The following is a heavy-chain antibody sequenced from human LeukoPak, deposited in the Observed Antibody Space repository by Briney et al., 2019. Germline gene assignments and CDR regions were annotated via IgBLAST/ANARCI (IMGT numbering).Heavy chain of an antibody. V-gene: IGHV3-23*01. CDR3: AKSLFTSATGTGRAFHI. Sequence: SGGSLRLSCAASGFTFSSYAMSWVRQAPGKGLEWVSAISGSGGSTYYADSLRGRFTISRDNSKSTLYLQMNGLRAEDTAIFYCAKSLFTSATGTGRAFHIWGQGTRVTVSS. CDR1: GFTFSSYA. CDR2: ISGSGGST. D-gene: IGHD1-1*01. J-gene: IGHJ3*02.